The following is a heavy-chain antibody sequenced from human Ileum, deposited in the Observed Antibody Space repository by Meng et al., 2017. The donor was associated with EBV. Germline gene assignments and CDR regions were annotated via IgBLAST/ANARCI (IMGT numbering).Heavy chain of an antibody. CDR1: DYYVTTYG. CDR3: AREGLVGDLGYFEL. J-gene: IGHJ2*01. Sequence: QVQLVQSGAEVKKPGAXGRVSCQASDYYVTTYGFSWVRLGPGKGLEWMGRINTNSGGANSAQKFQGRVTMTRDTSVSTAYMELSRLGSDDTAVYYCAREGLVGDLGYFELRGRGTLVTVSS. D-gene: IGHD3-16*01. CDR2: INTNSGGA. V-gene: IGHV1-2*06.